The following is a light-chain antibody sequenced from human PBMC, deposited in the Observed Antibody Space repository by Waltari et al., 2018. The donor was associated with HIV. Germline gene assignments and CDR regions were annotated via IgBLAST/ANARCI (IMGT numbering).Light chain of an antibody. CDR3: QMYSRAPRT. Sequence: DIQMTQSPSSLSASVGDRVTITCRASKGIGNYLAWYQQKPGKSPELLIHGASTLHSGAPSRFSGRGSGTYFTLTITSLQPEDAASYFCQMYSRAPRTFGHGTKVEIK. CDR1: KGIGNY. J-gene: IGKJ1*01. CDR2: GAS. V-gene: IGKV1-27*01.